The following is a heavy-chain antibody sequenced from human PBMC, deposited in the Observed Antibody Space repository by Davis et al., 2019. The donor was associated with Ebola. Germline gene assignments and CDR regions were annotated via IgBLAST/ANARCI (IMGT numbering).Heavy chain of an antibody. J-gene: IGHJ1*01. CDR1: GGSVTSRAYY. CDR3: VRHGNIVVLLASPEDFQH. CDR2: INHSGTT. D-gene: IGHD2-21*01. Sequence: GPLRPSCTVPGGSVTSRAYYWGWIRQTPGKGLEWIGNINHSGTTYYTPSLKSRVTISADASRNQISLSLSSVTAADTAVYYCVRHGNIVVLLASPEDFQHWGQGTLVTVSS. V-gene: IGHV4-39*01.